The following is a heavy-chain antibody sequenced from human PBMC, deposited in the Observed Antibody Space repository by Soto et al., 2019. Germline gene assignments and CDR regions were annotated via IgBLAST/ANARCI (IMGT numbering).Heavy chain of an antibody. J-gene: IGHJ6*02. V-gene: IGHV4-59*01. D-gene: IGHD3-16*01. CDR1: GGSISSYY. Sequence: TSETLSLTCTVSGGSISSYYWSWIRQPPGKGLEWIGYIYYSGSTNYNPSLKSRVTISVDTSKNQFSLKLSSVTAADTAVYYCARATSDPYYYYYYGMDVWGQGTTVTVSS. CDR2: IYYSGST. CDR3: ARATSDPYYYYYYGMDV.